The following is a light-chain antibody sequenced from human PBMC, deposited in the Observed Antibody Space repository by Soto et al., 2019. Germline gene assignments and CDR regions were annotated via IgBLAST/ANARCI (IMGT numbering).Light chain of an antibody. V-gene: IGKV3-15*01. CDR2: GAS. J-gene: IGKJ1*01. Sequence: EIVMTQSPATLSVSPGERATLSCRASQSVSNNLAWYQQKPGQAPRLLIYGASTRATGIPARFSGSGSGTEFTLTISILQSEDFAFYYCQQHNNWPPWTFGQGTKVEIK. CDR1: QSVSNN. CDR3: QQHNNWPPWT.